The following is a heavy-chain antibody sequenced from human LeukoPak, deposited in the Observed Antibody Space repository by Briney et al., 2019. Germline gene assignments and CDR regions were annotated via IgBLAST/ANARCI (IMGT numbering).Heavy chain of an antibody. CDR3: ARRWALPGGWFDP. CDR1: GGSISGSSDH. Sequence: SETLYLTCTVSGGSISGSSDHWGWIRQPPGKGLEWIGTIYYSGSTYYNPSLKSRVTISVDTSKNQFSLKLSSVTAADTAVYYCARRWALPGGWFDPWGQGTLVTVSS. J-gene: IGHJ5*02. CDR2: IYYSGST. D-gene: IGHD2-8*02. V-gene: IGHV4-39*01.